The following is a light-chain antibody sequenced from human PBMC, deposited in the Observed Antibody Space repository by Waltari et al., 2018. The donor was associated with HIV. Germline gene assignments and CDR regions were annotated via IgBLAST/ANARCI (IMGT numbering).Light chain of an antibody. CDR1: TSTIGTNS. CDR3: AAWDDSLSGPYVL. J-gene: IGLJ2*01. Sequence: QSVLTQPPSASGTPGQRVTISCSGTTSTIGTNSVNWYQQLPGTAPKLLIFSDDQRPSGVPDRFSGSKSGTSASLTISGLQSEDEGDYYCAAWDDSLSGPYVLFGGGTRLTVL. V-gene: IGLV1-44*01. CDR2: SDD.